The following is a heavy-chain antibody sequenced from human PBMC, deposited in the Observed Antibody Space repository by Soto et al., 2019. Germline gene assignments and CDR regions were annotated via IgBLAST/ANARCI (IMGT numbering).Heavy chain of an antibody. Sequence: SETLSLTCAVSGGSISSSNWWSWVRQPPGKGLEWIGEIYHSGSTNYNPSLKSRVTISVDKSKNQFSLKLSSVTAADTAVYYCAREGLRGAYYYGMDVWGQGTTVTVSS. CDR1: GGSISSSNW. CDR2: IYHSGST. D-gene: IGHD3-16*01. V-gene: IGHV4-4*02. CDR3: AREGLRGAYYYGMDV. J-gene: IGHJ6*02.